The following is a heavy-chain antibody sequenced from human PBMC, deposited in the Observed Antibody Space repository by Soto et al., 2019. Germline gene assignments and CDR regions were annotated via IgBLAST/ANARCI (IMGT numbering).Heavy chain of an antibody. Sequence: GASVKVSCKASGYTFTSYAMHWVRQAPGQRLEWMGWINAGNGNTKYSQKFQGRVTITRDTSASTAYMELSSLRSEDTAVYYCASVPNYGSGSHNWFDPWGQGTLVTVSS. J-gene: IGHJ5*02. CDR3: ASVPNYGSGSHNWFDP. D-gene: IGHD3-10*01. V-gene: IGHV1-3*01. CDR1: GYTFTSYA. CDR2: INAGNGNT.